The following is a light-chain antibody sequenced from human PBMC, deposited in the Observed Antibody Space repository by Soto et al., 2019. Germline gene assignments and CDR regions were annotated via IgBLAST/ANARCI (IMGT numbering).Light chain of an antibody. CDR3: SSYTSSITPYV. CDR2: GVS. J-gene: IGLJ1*01. CDR1: IXDIGAYNY. V-gene: IGLV2-14*01. Sequence: QSVLTQPASVSGSPGQSITISCTGTIXDIGAYNYVSWYQQHPGKAPKLLIYGVSSRPSGVSNRFSGSKSGNAAYLTISGLQADDEAEYYCSSYTSSITPYVFGTGTK.